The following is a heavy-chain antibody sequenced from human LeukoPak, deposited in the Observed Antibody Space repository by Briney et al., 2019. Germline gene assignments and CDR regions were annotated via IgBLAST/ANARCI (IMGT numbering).Heavy chain of an antibody. CDR3: ARVDCGSTPDPAAAGGYYYYYYGMDV. CDR1: GGSFSGYY. Sequence: PSETLSLTCAVYGGSFSGYYWSWIRQPPGKGLEWIGEINHSGSTNYNPSLKSRVTISVDTSKNQFSLKLSSVTAADTAVYYCARVDCGSTPDPAAAGGYYYYYYGMDVWGQGTTVTVSS. D-gene: IGHD6-13*01. J-gene: IGHJ6*02. CDR2: INHSGST. V-gene: IGHV4-34*01.